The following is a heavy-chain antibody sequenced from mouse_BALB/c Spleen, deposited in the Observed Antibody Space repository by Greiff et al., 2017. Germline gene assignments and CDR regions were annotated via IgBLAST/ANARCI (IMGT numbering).Heavy chain of an antibody. D-gene: IGHD1-1*01. CDR3: ARKLRRDAMDY. CDR1: GFNIKDTY. Sequence: EVQLQQSGAELVKPGASVKLSCTASGFNIKDTYMHWVKQRPEQGLEWIGRIDPANGNTKYDPKFQGKATITADTSSNTAYLQLSSLTSEDTAGYYCARKLRRDAMDYWGQGTSVTVSS. CDR2: IDPANGNT. J-gene: IGHJ4*01. V-gene: IGHV14-3*02.